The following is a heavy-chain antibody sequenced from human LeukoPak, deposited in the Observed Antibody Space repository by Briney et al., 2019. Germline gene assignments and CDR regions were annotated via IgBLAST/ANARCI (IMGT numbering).Heavy chain of an antibody. V-gene: IGHV3-11*05. J-gene: IGHJ6*02. D-gene: IGHD1-1*01. Sequence: PGGSLRLSCAASRFTFSDYYMTWIRQAPGKGLEWLSYINPTSDYIKYAGSVKGRFTITRGNSKNTVYLQMNSLRAEDTAVYYCARDSETETGWYYYGMDVWGQGTTVTVSS. CDR3: ARDSETETGWYYYGMDV. CDR1: RFTFSDYY. CDR2: INPTSDYI.